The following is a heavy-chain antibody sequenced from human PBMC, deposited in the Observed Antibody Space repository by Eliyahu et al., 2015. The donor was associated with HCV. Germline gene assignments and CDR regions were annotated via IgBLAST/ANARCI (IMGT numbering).Heavy chain of an antibody. V-gene: IGHV1-69*01. Sequence: QVQLVQSGAEVKKPGSSVKVSCKASGGTFTNYPXSWVRQAPGQGLEWMGGIIPIFGTTNYAQKFQGRVTITADESTSTAYMELSSLTSEDTAVYYCARDRGITRAFDVWGQGTMVTVSS. J-gene: IGHJ3*01. CDR1: GGTFTNYP. CDR2: IIPIFGTT. CDR3: ARDRGITRAFDV. D-gene: IGHD1-14*01.